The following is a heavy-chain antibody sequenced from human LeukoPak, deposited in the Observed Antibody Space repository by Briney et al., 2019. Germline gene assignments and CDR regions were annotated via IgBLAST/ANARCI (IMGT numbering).Heavy chain of an antibody. D-gene: IGHD2-21*01. CDR2: IYSGGNT. CDR1: GFTVSSSY. V-gene: IGHV3-53*01. CDR3: ARNHISGYWYFDL. Sequence: GGSLRLSCTVAGFTVSSSYMTGVRQAPEKGLEWVSIIYSGGNTYYADSVSGRFTISRDNSKNTVYLQMNSLRADDTAVYYCARNHISGYWYFDLWGRGTLVTVSS. J-gene: IGHJ2*01.